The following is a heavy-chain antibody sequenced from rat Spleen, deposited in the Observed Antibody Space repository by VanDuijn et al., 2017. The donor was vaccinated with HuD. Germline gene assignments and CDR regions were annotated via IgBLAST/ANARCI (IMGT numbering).Heavy chain of an antibody. D-gene: IGHD5-1*01. CDR1: GFTFSNYY. CDR3: ARTKLGPFDY. CDR2: ISTSGSRT. V-gene: IGHV5-25*01. J-gene: IGHJ2*01. Sequence: EVQLVESGGGLVQPGRSLKLSCAASGFTFSNYYMAWVRQAPKKGLEWVATISTSGSRTYYPDSVKGRFVISKDNAKNTGYLQMNNLRSEDTAMYYCARTKLGPFDYWGQGVMVTVSS.